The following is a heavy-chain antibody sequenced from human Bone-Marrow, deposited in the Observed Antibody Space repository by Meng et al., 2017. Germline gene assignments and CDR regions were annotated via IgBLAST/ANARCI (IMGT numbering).Heavy chain of an antibody. CDR3: ARGSSPDY. V-gene: IGHV3-30*04. CDR1: GFTFSSYA. J-gene: IGHJ4*02. Sequence: GGSLRLSCAASGFTFSSYAMHWVRQAPGKGLEWVAVISYDGSNKYYADSVKGRFTISRDNSKNTLYLQMNSLRAEDTAVYYCARGSSPDYWGQGTLVTVS. CDR2: ISYDGSNK. D-gene: IGHD6-13*01.